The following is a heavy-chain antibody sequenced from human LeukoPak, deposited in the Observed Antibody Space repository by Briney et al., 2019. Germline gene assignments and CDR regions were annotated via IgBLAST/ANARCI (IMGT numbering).Heavy chain of an antibody. CDR1: GGSFSGYY. Sequence: PSETLSLTCAVYGGSFSGYYWSWIRQAPGKGLEWIGEINHSGNTNYNPSLKSRVTISVDKSKNQFSLKLSSVTAADTAVYYCVTEPGYCTGGRCYGGWFDPWGQGTLVTVSS. CDR3: VTEPGYCTGGRCYGGWFDP. CDR2: INHSGNT. V-gene: IGHV4-34*01. D-gene: IGHD2-15*01. J-gene: IGHJ5*02.